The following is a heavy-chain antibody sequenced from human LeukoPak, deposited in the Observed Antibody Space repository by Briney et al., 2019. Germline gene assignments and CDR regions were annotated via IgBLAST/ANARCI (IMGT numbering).Heavy chain of an antibody. CDR2: IRYDGSNK. CDR1: GFTFSSYG. J-gene: IGHJ4*02. CDR3: AKVLSFGYSSSSGFGY. Sequence: PGGSLRLSCAASGFTFSSYGMHWVRQAPGKGLEGVAFIRYDGSNKYYADSVKGRFTISRDNSKSTLYLQMNSLRAEDAAVYYCAKVLSFGYSSSSGFGYWGQGTLVTVSS. V-gene: IGHV3-30*02. D-gene: IGHD6-6*01.